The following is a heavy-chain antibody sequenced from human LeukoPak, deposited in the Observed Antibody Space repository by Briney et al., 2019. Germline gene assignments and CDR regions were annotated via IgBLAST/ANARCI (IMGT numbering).Heavy chain of an antibody. J-gene: IGHJ4*02. CDR1: GGSISSSNW. Sequence: SETLSLTCAVSGGSISSSNWWSWVRQPPGKGLEWIGEIYHSGSTNYNPSLKSRVTISVDKSKNQFPLKLSSVTAADTAVYYCARKIAAAGKGEDYWGQGTLVTVSS. V-gene: IGHV4-4*02. CDR3: ARKIAAAGKGEDY. D-gene: IGHD6-13*01. CDR2: IYHSGST.